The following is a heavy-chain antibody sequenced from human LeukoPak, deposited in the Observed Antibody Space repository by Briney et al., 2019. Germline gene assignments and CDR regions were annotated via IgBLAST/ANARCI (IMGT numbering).Heavy chain of an antibody. V-gene: IGHV4-30-4*01. CDR3: ARDKDDSGDAFDI. CDR1: GGSISSGDYY. J-gene: IGHJ3*02. CDR2: IYYSGST. Sequence: SETLSLTCTVSGGSISSGDYYWSWIRQPPGKGLEWIGYIYYSGSTYYNPSLKSRVTISVDTSKSQFSLKLSSVTATDTAVYYCARDKDDSGDAFDIWGQGTMVTVSS. D-gene: IGHD4-17*01.